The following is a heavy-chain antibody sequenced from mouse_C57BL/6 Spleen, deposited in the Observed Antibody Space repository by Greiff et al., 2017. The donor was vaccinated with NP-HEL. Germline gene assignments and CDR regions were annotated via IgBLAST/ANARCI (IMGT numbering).Heavy chain of an antibody. Sequence: VQLKQPGAELVKPGASVKLSCKASGYTFTSYWMHWVKQRPGQGLEWIGMIHPNSGSTNYNEKFKSKATLTVDKSSSTAYMQLSSLTSEASAVYSCENYYGSSLYAMDYWSKGTSATVTS. V-gene: IGHV1-64*01. CDR3: ENYYGSSLYAMDY. D-gene: IGHD1-1*01. CDR2: IHPNSGST. CDR1: GYTFTSYW. J-gene: IGHJ4*01.